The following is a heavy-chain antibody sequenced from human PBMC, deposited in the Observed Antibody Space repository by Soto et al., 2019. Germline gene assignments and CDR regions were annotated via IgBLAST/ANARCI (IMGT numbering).Heavy chain of an antibody. CDR3: ASSSGYLNYFDY. V-gene: IGHV4-31*03. CDR1: GGYISSGGYY. J-gene: IGHJ4*02. Sequence: QVQLQESGPGPLEPSQTLSLTCTVSGGYISSGGYYWSWVRQHPGKGLEWIGYIYYSESTYDNPSLKSRGTISVDTSKNQFSLNLSSVTAADTDGYYCASSSGYLNYFDYWGQGTLVPVSS. CDR2: IYYSEST. D-gene: IGHD6-19*01.